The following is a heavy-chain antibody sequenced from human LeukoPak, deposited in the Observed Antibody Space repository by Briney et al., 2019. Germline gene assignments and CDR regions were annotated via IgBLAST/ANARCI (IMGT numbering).Heavy chain of an antibody. CDR2: ISWDGGST. D-gene: IGHD1-26*01. V-gene: IGHV3-43D*03. CDR1: GFTFDDYA. J-gene: IGHJ6*03. Sequence: GGSLRLSCAASGFTFDDYAMHWVRQAPGKGLEWVSLISWDGGSTYYADSVKGRFTISRDNAKNSLYLQMNSLRAEDTAVYYCARATWDPNYYYYMDVWGKGTTVTISS. CDR3: ARATWDPNYYYYMDV.